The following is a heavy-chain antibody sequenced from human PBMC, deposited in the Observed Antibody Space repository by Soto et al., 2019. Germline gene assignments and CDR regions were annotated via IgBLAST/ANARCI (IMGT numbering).Heavy chain of an antibody. D-gene: IGHD3-10*01. CDR3: ARADKRWFGESLQDY. CDR1: GFTFSDYW. Sequence: EVHLVESGGGLVQPGATLRLCCATSGFTFSDYWMTWVRQAPGEGLAWVANINQDGSEKYYVDSVKGRFTISIDNAKNSLYLQMNSLRAEDTAVYYCARADKRWFGESLQDYCGQGILVTVSS. CDR2: INQDGSEK. V-gene: IGHV3-7*04. J-gene: IGHJ4*02.